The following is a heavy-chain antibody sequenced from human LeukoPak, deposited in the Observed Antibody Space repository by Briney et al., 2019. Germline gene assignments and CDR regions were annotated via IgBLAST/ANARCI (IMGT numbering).Heavy chain of an antibody. D-gene: IGHD6-13*01. V-gene: IGHV4-4*07. J-gene: IGHJ5*02. Sequence: SETLSLTCTVSGGSISSYYWSWIRQPAGKGLEWIATVYYTATTYSNPSLKSRVTISVDSSKNEVSLKVTSVTAADTAVYYCARDPVAGTGTDTWGQGTLVTVSS. CDR2: VYYTATT. CDR1: GGSISSYY. CDR3: ARDPVAGTGTDT.